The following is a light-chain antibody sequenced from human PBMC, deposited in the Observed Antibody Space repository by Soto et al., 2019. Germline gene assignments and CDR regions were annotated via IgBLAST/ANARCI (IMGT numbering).Light chain of an antibody. CDR2: EVT. J-gene: IGLJ3*02. Sequence: QSVLTQPASVSGSPGQSITISCTGSSSDVGGYNYVSWYQQHPGKAPKVIIYEVTSRPSGVSNRFSGSKSGNTASLTISGLQAEDEAHYYCSSYTGSSTLGEMFGGGTKVTVL. V-gene: IGLV2-14*01. CDR1: SSDVGGYNY. CDR3: SSYTGSSTLGEM.